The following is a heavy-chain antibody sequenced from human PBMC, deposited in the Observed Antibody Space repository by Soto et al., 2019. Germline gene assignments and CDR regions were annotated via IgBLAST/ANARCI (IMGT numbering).Heavy chain of an antibody. CDR1: GVSITTSNW. J-gene: IGHJ4*02. Sequence: PSETLSLTCVVSGVSITTSNWWSWVRQPPGKGLEWIGEIYHSGVTNYNPSLKSRLTISVDKSKNQFSLRLSSVTAADTAVYYCARERTTATFEYWGQGTLVTVSS. V-gene: IGHV4-4*02. D-gene: IGHD4-4*01. CDR2: IYHSGVT. CDR3: ARERTTATFEY.